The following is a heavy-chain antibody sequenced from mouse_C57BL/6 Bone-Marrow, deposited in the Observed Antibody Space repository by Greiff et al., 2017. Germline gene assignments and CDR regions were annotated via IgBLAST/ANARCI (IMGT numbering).Heavy chain of an antibody. J-gene: IGHJ4*01. CDR1: GFTFSDYY. D-gene: IGHD2-12*01. CDR3: ARQKRRYAMDY. V-gene: IGHV5-12*01. Sequence: EVQLVESGGGLVQPGGSLKLSCAASGFTFSDYYMYWVRQTPEKRLEWVAYISNGGGSTYYPDTVKGRFTISRDNAKNTLYLQMSRLKSEDTAMYYCARQKRRYAMDYWGQGTSVTVSS. CDR2: ISNGGGST.